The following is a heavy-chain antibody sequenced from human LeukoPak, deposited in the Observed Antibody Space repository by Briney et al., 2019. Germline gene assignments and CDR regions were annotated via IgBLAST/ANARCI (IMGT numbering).Heavy chain of an antibody. CDR2: IYHSGST. J-gene: IGHJ3*02. D-gene: IGHD3-22*01. CDR3: AKPHYSDSSGYYSAFDM. CDR1: GYSISNCCY. Sequence: PSETLSLTCAVSGYSISNCCYWRLGRQPPGKGLEWIGSIYHSGSTYYNPSLKSRVTISIDTSKNRFSLKLSSVTAPDTAVYYCAKPHYSDSSGYYSAFDMWGQGTMVTVSS. V-gene: IGHV4-38-2*01.